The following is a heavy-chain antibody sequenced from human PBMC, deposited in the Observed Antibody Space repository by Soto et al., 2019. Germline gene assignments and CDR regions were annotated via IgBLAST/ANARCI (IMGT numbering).Heavy chain of an antibody. CDR2: ISSSSSTI. D-gene: IGHD3-10*01. CDR1: GFTFSSYS. CDR3: ARANYYGSPGDFDY. Sequence: EVQLVESGGGLVQPGGSLRLSCAASGFTFSSYSMNWVRQAPGKGLEWVSYISSSSSTIYYADSVKGRFTISRDNAKNSLYLQMNSLRDEDTAVYYCARANYYGSPGDFDYWDQGTLVTVSS. V-gene: IGHV3-48*02. J-gene: IGHJ4*02.